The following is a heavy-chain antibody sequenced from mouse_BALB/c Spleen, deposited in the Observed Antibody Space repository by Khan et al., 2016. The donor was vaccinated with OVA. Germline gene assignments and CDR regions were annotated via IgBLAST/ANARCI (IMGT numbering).Heavy chain of an antibody. CDR3: ARGNWQSYYFDY. Sequence: VQLQQSGPELVKPGASVKMSCKASGYIFTNYVLHWVKQKPGQGFEWIGYINPYNDGTKYNEKFKGKATLASDKSSITAYMELSSLTSEDSAVYYCARGNWQSYYFDYWGQGTTLTLSS. CDR2: INPYNDGT. D-gene: IGHD4-1*01. J-gene: IGHJ2*01. V-gene: IGHV1S136*01. CDR1: GYIFTNYV.